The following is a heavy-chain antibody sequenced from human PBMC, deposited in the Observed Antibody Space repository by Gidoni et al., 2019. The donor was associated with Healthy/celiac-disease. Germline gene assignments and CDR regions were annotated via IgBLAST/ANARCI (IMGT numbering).Heavy chain of an antibody. CDR3: ARDRSSYDAFDI. Sequence: QVQLVESGGGVVQPGRSLRLSCAASGFTFSSYGMHWVRQAPGKGLEWVAVIWYDGSNKYYADSVKGRFTISRDNSKNTLYLQMNSLRAEDTAVYYCARDRSSYDAFDIWGQGTMVTVSS. J-gene: IGHJ3*02. CDR1: GFTFSSYG. D-gene: IGHD2-15*01. CDR2: IWYDGSNK. V-gene: IGHV3-33*01.